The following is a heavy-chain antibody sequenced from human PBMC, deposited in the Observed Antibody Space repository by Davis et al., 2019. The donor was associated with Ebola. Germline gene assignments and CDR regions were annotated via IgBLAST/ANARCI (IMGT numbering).Heavy chain of an antibody. D-gene: IGHD6-13*01. V-gene: IGHV4-59*12. CDR2: IYYSGST. CDR1: GGPISSSY. Sequence: MPSETLSLTCTVSGGPISSSYWSWIRQPPGKGLEWFGHIYYSGSTNYNPSLKSRVTISVDTSKNQFSLKLSSVTAADTAVYYCARGNRSSWYTNILDYWGQGTLVTVSS. CDR3: ARGNRSSWYTNILDY. J-gene: IGHJ4*02.